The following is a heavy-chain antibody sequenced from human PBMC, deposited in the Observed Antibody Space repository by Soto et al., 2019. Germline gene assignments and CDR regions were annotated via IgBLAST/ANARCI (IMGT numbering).Heavy chain of an antibody. CDR3: ARRLDGYNLAVGWYFDL. CDR1: GGSISSGDYY. V-gene: IGHV4-30-4*01. Sequence: QVQLQESGPGLVKPSQTLSLTCTVSGGSISSGDYYWSWIRQPPGKGLEWTGYIYYSGSTYYNPSRKWRVTVSVGTSTNEFSLTLSSVTAADTAVYYCARRLDGYNLAVGWYFDLWGRGTLVTVSS. J-gene: IGHJ2*01. CDR2: IYYSGST. D-gene: IGHD5-12*01.